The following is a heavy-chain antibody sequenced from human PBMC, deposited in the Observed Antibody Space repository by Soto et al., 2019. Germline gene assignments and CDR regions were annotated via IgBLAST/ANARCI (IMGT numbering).Heavy chain of an antibody. CDR2: IWYDGSNK. Sequence: GGSLRLSCAASGFTFSSYGMHWVRQAPGKGLEWVAVIWYDGSNKYYADSVKGRFTISRDNSKNTLYLQMNSLRAEDTAVYYCARDRYCSGGSCYDDPPVFWFDPWGQGTLGTVSS. CDR1: GFTFSSYG. D-gene: IGHD2-15*01. CDR3: ARDRYCSGGSCYDDPPVFWFDP. V-gene: IGHV3-33*01. J-gene: IGHJ5*02.